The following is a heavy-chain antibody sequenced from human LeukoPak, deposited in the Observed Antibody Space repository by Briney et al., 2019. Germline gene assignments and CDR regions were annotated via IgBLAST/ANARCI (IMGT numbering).Heavy chain of an antibody. CDR2: IWYDGSNK. D-gene: IGHD3-3*01. CDR3: ARDERRTIFGVVIGGYFDY. J-gene: IGHJ4*02. V-gene: IGHV3-33*08. CDR1: GFAFSSYS. Sequence: GGSLRLSCAASGFAFSSYSMNWVRQAPGKGLEWVAVIWYDGSNKYYADSVKGRFTISRDNSKNTLYLQMNSLRAEDTAVYYCARDERRTIFGVVIGGYFDYWGQGTLVTVSS.